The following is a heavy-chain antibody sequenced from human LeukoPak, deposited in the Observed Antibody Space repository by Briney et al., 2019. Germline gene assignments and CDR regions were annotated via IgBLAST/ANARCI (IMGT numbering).Heavy chain of an antibody. D-gene: IGHD3-16*02. CDR2: ISAYNGNT. V-gene: IGHV1-18*01. J-gene: IGHJ3*02. CDR3: ARSYYDYVWGSYRFPGYDAFDI. CDR1: GYTFTSYG. Sequence: ASVKVSCKASGYTFTSYGISWVRQAPGQGLEWMGWISAYNGNTNYAQKLQGRVTMTTDTSTSTAYMELRSLRSDDTAVYYCARSYYDYVWGSYRFPGYDAFDIWGQGTMVTASS.